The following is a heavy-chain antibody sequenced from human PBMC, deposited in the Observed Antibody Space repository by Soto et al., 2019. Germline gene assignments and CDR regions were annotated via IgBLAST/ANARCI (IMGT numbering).Heavy chain of an antibody. CDR2: IEQDESVK. CDR3: ARDGRDGYHFDY. D-gene: IGHD5-12*01. CDR1: GFTFSNFN. V-gene: IGHV3-7*01. J-gene: IGHJ4*02. Sequence: GGSLRLSCVGSGFTFSNFNMNWVRQAPGRGLEWVANIEQDESVKFYVDSVRGRFTISRDNAKNSLYLQMNSLRVDDTAVYYCARDGRDGYHFDYWGQGTLVTVSS.